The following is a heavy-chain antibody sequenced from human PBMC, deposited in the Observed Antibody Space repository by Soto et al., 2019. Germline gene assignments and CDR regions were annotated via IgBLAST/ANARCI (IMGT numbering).Heavy chain of an antibody. CDR3: ARAPPRRIAGRRDLLLDA. V-gene: IGHV4-34*01. Sequence: ETLSLTCAVYGGSFSGYYLSWIRQPPGKGLEWIGEINHSGSTNYNPSLKSRVAISVDTSKNQFSLKLSSATAAATAVYYCARAPPRRIAGRRDLLLDAWGQGTTVPVSS. J-gene: IGHJ6*02. D-gene: IGHD6-6*01. CDR1: GGSFSGYY. CDR2: INHSGST.